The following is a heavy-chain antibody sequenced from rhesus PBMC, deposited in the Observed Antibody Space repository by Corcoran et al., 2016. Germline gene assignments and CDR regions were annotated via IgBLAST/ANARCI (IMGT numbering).Heavy chain of an antibody. D-gene: IGHD6-31*01. Sequence: QVQLQESGPGLVKSSETLSLTCAVSGGSITSSYYFWSWFRQAPGKGLGWMGYISDRGTTNYNPSLKSRVTISRDTSKNGFSLKLTSVTAADAAVYYCASLPGIVAGLLDVWGRGALVTVSS. J-gene: IGHJ5-2*02. CDR2: ISDRGTT. V-gene: IGHV4-122*02. CDR3: ASLPGIVAGLLDV. CDR1: GGSITSSYYF.